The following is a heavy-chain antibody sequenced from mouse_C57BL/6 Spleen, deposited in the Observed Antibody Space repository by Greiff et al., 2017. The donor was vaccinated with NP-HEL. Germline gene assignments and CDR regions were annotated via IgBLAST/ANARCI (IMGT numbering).Heavy chain of an antibody. CDR2: INPSTGGT. D-gene: IGHD1-2*01. Sequence: VQLQQSGPELVKPGASVKISCKASGYSFTGYYMNWVKQSPEKSLEWIGEINPSTGGTTYNQKFKAKATLTVDKSSSTAYMQLKSLTSEDSAVYYCARRVTTPRYFDYWGQGTTLTVSS. CDR3: ARRVTTPRYFDY. V-gene: IGHV1-42*01. CDR1: GYSFTGYY. J-gene: IGHJ2*01.